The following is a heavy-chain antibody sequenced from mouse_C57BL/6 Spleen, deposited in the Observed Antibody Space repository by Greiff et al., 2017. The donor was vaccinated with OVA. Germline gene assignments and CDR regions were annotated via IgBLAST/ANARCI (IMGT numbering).Heavy chain of an antibody. J-gene: IGHJ3*01. CDR1: GFTFSDYY. CDR3: ARHWDDDDEDSAAWLAY. D-gene: IGHD2-4*01. V-gene: IGHV5-12*01. Sequence: EVKLVESGGGLVQPGGSLKLSCAASGFTFSDYYMYWVRQTPEKRLEWVAYISNGGGSTYYPDTVKGRFTISRDNAKNTLYLQMTRLKSEDTAMYYGARHWDDDDEDSAAWLAYWGKGILVTVAA. CDR2: ISNGGGST.